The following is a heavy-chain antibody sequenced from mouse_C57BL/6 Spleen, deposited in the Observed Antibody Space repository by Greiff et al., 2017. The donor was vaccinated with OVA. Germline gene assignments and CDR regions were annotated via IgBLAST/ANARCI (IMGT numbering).Heavy chain of an antibody. V-gene: IGHV1-72*01. J-gene: IGHJ2*01. Sequence: VQLQQPGAELVKPGASVKLSCKASGYTFTSYWMHWVKQRPGRGLEWIGRIDPNSGGTKYNEKFKSKATLTVDKPSSTAYMQLSSLPSEDSAVYYCASEDGYYYDSNPGYWGQGTTLTVSS. D-gene: IGHD1-1*01. CDR1: GYTFTSYW. CDR2: IDPNSGGT. CDR3: ASEDGYYYDSNPGY.